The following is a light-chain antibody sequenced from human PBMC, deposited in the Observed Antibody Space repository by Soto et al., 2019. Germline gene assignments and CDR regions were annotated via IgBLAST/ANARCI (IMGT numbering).Light chain of an antibody. J-gene: IGLJ3*02. Sequence: QSALTQPPSASGSPGQSVTISCTGTSSDVGGYNYVSWYQQHPGKAPKLMIYEVNKRPSGVPDRFSGSKSGNTASLTVSGLQGEDEGDYYCSSYGGNNNWVFGGGTKLTVL. V-gene: IGLV2-8*01. CDR2: EVN. CDR3: SSYGGNNNWV. CDR1: SSDVGGYNY.